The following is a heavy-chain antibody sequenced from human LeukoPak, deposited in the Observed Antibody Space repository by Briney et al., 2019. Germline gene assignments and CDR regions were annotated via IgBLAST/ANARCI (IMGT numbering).Heavy chain of an antibody. CDR3: ARGPLWFGDQGNWFDP. J-gene: IGHJ5*02. Sequence: SETLSLTCTVSGGSISSYYWSWIRQPPGKGLEWIGYIYYSGSTNYNPSLKSRVTISVDTSKNQFSLKLSSVTAADTAVYYCARGPLWFGDQGNWFDPWGQGTLVTVSS. V-gene: IGHV4-59*08. CDR1: GGSISSYY. CDR2: IYYSGST. D-gene: IGHD3-10*01.